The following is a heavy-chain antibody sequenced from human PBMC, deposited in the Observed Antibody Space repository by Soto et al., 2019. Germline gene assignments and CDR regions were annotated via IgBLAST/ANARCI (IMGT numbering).Heavy chain of an antibody. CDR1: GFTFSDHY. CDR3: SRAGILTTPYYFDY. Sequence: GGSLRLSCAALGFTFSDHYMDWVRQAPGKGLEWVGRIRNKANSYTTEYAASVKGRFTISRDDSKNLLFLQMFSLKTEDTAVNYCSRAGILTTPYYFDYWGQGTLVTSP. V-gene: IGHV3-72*01. D-gene: IGHD2-21*01. CDR2: IRNKANSYTT. J-gene: IGHJ4*01.